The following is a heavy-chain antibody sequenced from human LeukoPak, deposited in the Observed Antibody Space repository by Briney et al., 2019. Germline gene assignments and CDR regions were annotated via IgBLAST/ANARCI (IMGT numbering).Heavy chain of an antibody. CDR1: GASISSYY. V-gene: IGHV4-59*01. J-gene: IGHJ6*02. Sequence: SETLSLTCTVSGASISSYYWSWIRQPPGKGLEWIGYVYFSGSTNYNSSLKSRVTISRDTSKNQFSLELSSVTAADTAVYYCARAPYGSGNFYYYGMDVWGQGTTVTVSS. CDR3: ARAPYGSGNFYYYGMDV. CDR2: VYFSGST. D-gene: IGHD3-10*01.